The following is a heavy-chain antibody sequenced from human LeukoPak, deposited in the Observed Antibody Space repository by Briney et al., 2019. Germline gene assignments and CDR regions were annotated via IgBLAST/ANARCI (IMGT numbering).Heavy chain of an antibody. CDR2: MNPNSGNT. CDR3: ARTRAYSGYGNFDS. V-gene: IGHV1-8*01. CDR1: GYTFTTYD. J-gene: IGHJ4*02. Sequence: ASVKVSCKASGYTFTTYDINWVRQATGQGLEWMGWMNPNSGNTGYTQKFQGGVTMTRNTSTNTAYLELSSLRSEDTAFYFCARTRAYSGYGNFDSWGQGTLVTVSS. D-gene: IGHD5-12*01.